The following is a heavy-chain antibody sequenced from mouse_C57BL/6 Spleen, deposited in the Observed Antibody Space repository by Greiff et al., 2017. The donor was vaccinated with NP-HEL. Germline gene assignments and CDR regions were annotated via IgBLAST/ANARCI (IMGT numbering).Heavy chain of an antibody. D-gene: IGHD4-1*01. CDR3: ARGLTGKDYFDY. J-gene: IGHJ2*01. Sequence: QVQLQQSGTELVKPGASVKLSCKASGYTFTSYWMHWVKQRPGQGLEWIGNINPSNGGTNYNEKFKSKATLTVDKSSSTAYMQLSSLTSEDSAVYYCARGLTGKDYFDYWGQGTTLTVSS. CDR1: GYTFTSYW. CDR2: INPSNGGT. V-gene: IGHV1-53*01.